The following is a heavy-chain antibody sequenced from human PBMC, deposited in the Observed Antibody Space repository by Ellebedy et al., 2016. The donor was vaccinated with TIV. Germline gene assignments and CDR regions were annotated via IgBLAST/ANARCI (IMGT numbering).Heavy chain of an antibody. J-gene: IGHJ4*02. Sequence: PGGSLRLSCAASGFTVSNNYMSWVRQAPGKGLEWVSVIYSGGNTFYAESVKGRFTISRDSSQNTLYLQMESLRAEDTAVYYCASSPSQGYWGQGTLVTVSS. CDR3: ASSPSQGY. CDR1: GFTVSNNY. V-gene: IGHV3-53*01. CDR2: IYSGGNT.